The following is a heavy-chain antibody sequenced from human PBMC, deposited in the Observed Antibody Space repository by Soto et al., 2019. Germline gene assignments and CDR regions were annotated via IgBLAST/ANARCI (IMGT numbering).Heavy chain of an antibody. J-gene: IGHJ4*02. CDR3: ARDFVGGPRTVDY. CDR1: GFTFRSYW. CDR2: IKEDGSEK. V-gene: IGHV3-7*01. D-gene: IGHD2-15*01. Sequence: EVQLVESGGGLVQPGGSLRLSCAASGFTFRSYWMNWVRHPPGKELEWVANIKEDGSEKYYVDSVKGRFTISRDNAKNPLYLQMDSLRAEDTALYYCARDFVGGPRTVDYWGQGTLVSVSS.